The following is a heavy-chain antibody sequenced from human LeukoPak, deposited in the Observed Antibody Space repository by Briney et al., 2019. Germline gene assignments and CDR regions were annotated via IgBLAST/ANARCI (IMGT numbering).Heavy chain of an antibody. V-gene: IGHV3-30*04. CDR3: AKDPPLYSF. D-gene: IGHD5-12*01. Sequence: GGSLRLSCAASGFTFSSYAMHWVRQAPGKGLEWVAVISYDGSNKYCADSVKGRFTISRDSSKNTLYLQMNSLRAEDTAVYYCAKDPPLYSFWGQGTLVTVSS. CDR1: GFTFSSYA. J-gene: IGHJ4*02. CDR2: ISYDGSNK.